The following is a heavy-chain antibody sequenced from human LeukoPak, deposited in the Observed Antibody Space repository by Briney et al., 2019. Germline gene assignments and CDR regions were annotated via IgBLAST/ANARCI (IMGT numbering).Heavy chain of an antibody. D-gene: IGHD6-19*01. J-gene: IGHJ4*02. CDR1: GFTVSSNG. CDR3: ARGAVAGYYFDY. V-gene: IGHV3-23*01. CDR2: ISGSGSST. Sequence: PGGSLRRYCAASGFTVSSNGLSRVAQAPGKGLEWVSIISGSGSSTYFADSVKVRVTSSRDNFKNTLYLEMNSLRAEDTAIYYCARGAVAGYYFDYWGQGTLVTVSS.